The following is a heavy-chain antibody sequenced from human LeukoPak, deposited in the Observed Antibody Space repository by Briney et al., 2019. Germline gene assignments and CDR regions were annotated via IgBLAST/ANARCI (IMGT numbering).Heavy chain of an antibody. V-gene: IGHV4-59*01. D-gene: IGHD3-22*01. Sequence: PSETLSLTCTVSGGSISSYYWSWLRQPPGKGLEWIGYIYYSGSTNYNPSLKSRVTISVDTSKNQFSLKLSSVTAADTAVYYCARDGYYYDSSGYLSFDYFDYWGQGTLVTVSS. J-gene: IGHJ4*02. CDR2: IYYSGST. CDR1: GGSISSYY. CDR3: ARDGYYYDSSGYLSFDYFDY.